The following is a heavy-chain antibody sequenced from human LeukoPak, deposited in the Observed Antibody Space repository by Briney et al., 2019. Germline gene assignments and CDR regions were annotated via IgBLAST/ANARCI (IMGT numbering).Heavy chain of an antibody. Sequence: SETLSLTCAVYGGSFSGYYWSWIRQPPGKGLEWIGEINHSGSTNYNPSLKSRVTISVDTSKNQFSLKLSSVTAADTAVYYCARGCPSMGTHYYYMDVWGKGTTVTVSS. D-gene: IGHD5-24*01. J-gene: IGHJ6*03. CDR1: GGSFSGYY. V-gene: IGHV4-34*01. CDR2: INHSGST. CDR3: ARGCPSMGTHYYYMDV.